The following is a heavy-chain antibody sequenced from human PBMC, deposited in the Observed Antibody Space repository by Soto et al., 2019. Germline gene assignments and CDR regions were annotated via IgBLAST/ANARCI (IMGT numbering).Heavy chain of an antibody. V-gene: IGHV2-5*02. CDR2: IYWDDYK. J-gene: IGHJ4*02. CDR3: ARKGYGDYPIDY. Sequence: QITLKESGPSLMKPTQTLTLTCTFSGFSLSTSGVGVGWFRQPPGKALEWLAVIYWDDYKHYSPSLKSRLTITKDTSKNQVVLTMTNMDPVDTATYYCARKGYGDYPIDYWGQGTLVTVSS. CDR1: GFSLSTSGVG. D-gene: IGHD4-17*01.